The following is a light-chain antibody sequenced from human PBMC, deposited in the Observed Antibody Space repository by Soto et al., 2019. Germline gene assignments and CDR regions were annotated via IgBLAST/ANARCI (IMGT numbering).Light chain of an antibody. CDR3: QQYNNWPLT. V-gene: IGKV3-15*01. CDR1: QSVGSN. J-gene: IGKJ5*01. CDR2: GAS. Sequence: EVVMTQSPATLSVSPGERVTLSCRASQSVGSNLSWYQQKPGQAPSLLIYGASTRATGIPARFSGSGSGTESTLTISSLQSEDFAVYYCQQYNNWPLTFGQGTRLEIK.